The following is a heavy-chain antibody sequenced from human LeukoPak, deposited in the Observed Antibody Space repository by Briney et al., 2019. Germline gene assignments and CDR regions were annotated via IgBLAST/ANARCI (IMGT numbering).Heavy chain of an antibody. CDR3: TTAPNIVVVPAATP. Sequence: GGSLRLSCAASGFTFSNAWMSWVRQAPGKGLEWVGRIKSKTDGGTTDYAAPVKGRFTISRDDSKNTLYLQMNSLKTEDTAVYYCTTAPNIVVVPAATPWGQGALVTVSS. D-gene: IGHD2-2*01. J-gene: IGHJ5*02. CDR2: IKSKTDGGTT. CDR1: GFTFSNAW. V-gene: IGHV3-15*01.